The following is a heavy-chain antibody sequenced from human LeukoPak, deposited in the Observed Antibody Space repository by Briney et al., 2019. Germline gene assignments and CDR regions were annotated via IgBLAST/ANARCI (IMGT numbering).Heavy chain of an antibody. V-gene: IGHV1-8*01. D-gene: IGHD3-3*01. CDR3: ARRGVPAANSFLSLYYDFWSGSVGAQQTLWFDP. J-gene: IGHJ5*02. CDR1: GYTFTSYD. Sequence: ASVKVSCKASGYTFTSYDINWVRQATGQGLEWMGWMSPNSGNTGYAQKFQGRVTMTRNTSISTAYMELSSLRSEDTAVYYCARRGVPAANSFLSLYYDFWSGSVGAQQTLWFDPWGQGTLVTVSS. CDR2: MSPNSGNT.